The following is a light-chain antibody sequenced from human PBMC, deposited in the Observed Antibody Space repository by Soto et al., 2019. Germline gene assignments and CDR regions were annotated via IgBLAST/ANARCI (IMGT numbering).Light chain of an antibody. J-gene: IGKJ1*01. CDR3: QQYGSSPRT. Sequence: ERATLSCRASQSVSSTYLAWYQQRPGQAPRLLVYGASSRATGIPDRFSGSGSGTDFTLTISRLEPEDFAVYYCQQYGSSPRTFGQGTKVDIK. V-gene: IGKV3-20*01. CDR2: GAS. CDR1: QSVSSTY.